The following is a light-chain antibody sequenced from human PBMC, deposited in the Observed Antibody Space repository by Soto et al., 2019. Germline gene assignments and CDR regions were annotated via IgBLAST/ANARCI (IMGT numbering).Light chain of an antibody. Sequence: EILLTQSPASLSVSPGESATLSCRASQSLNTDLAWYQQKPGQAPRLLLYGASTRATGTPTRFSGSGSGTDFTLTISSLEPEDFAVYYCQQRSNWPPVFGQGTKVDIK. J-gene: IGKJ1*01. V-gene: IGKV3-11*01. CDR1: QSLNTD. CDR2: GAS. CDR3: QQRSNWPPV.